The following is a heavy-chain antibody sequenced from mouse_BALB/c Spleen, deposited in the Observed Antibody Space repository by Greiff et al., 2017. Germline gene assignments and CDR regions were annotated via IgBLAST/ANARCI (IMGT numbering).Heavy chain of an antibody. CDR1: GDSITSGY. J-gene: IGHJ4*01. V-gene: IGHV3-8*02. Sequence: EVQLQESGPSLVKPSQTLSLTCSVTGDSITSGYWNWIRKFPGNKLEYMGYISYSGSTYYNPSLKSRISITRDTSKNQFFLKLNSVTTEDTATYYCATTGGLRGDYWGQGTSVTVSS. CDR3: ATTGGLRGDY. CDR2: ISYSGST. D-gene: IGHD3-1*01.